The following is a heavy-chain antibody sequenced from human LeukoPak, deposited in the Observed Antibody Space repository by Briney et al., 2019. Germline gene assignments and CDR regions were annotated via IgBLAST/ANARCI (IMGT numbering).Heavy chain of an antibody. CDR3: ARGIVGAANGAFDI. V-gene: IGHV3-48*04. J-gene: IGHJ3*02. D-gene: IGHD1-26*01. CDR2: ISSSGSTI. Sequence: PGGTLRLSCAASGFTFTSFAMSWVRQAPGKGLEWVSYISSSGSTIYYADSVKGRFTISRDNAKNSLYLQMNSLRAEDTAVYYCARGIVGAANGAFDIWGQGTMVTVSS. CDR1: GFTFTSFA.